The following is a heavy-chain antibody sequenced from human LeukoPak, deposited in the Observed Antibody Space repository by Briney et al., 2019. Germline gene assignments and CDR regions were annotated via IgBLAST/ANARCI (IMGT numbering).Heavy chain of an antibody. CDR1: GYTLTELS. J-gene: IGHJ4*02. CDR2: IIPSGGAT. Sequence: ASVKVSCKVSGYTLTELSMHWVRQAPGKGLEWMGRIIPSGGATTYAQRFQGRVTMTSDTSTTTVYMELSSLRSEDTAIYYCARDAYGSDYWGQGTLVTVSS. V-gene: IGHV1-46*01. CDR3: ARDAYGSDY. D-gene: IGHD3-10*01.